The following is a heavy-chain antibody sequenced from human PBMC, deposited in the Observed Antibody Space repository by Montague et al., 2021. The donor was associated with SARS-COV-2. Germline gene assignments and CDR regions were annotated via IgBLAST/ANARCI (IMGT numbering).Heavy chain of an antibody. CDR1: GGSISSGGYY. Sequence: TRSLTCTVSGGSISSGGYYWSWIRQHPGKGLEWIGYIYYSGXTXYXXXXKXRVTISVDTSKNQFSLKLSSVTAADTAVYYCARVQGITMIVVVIGAFDIWGQGTMVTVSS. D-gene: IGHD3-22*01. CDR3: ARVQGITMIVVVIGAFDI. V-gene: IGHV4-31*03. J-gene: IGHJ3*02. CDR2: IYYSGXT.